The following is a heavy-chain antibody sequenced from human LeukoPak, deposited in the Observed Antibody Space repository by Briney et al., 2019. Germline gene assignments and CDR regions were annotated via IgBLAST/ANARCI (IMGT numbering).Heavy chain of an antibody. CDR2: IHYTGST. Sequence: SETLSLTCTVSGGSITNFYWSWVRQPPGKGLELIGYIHYTGSTFYNPSLKSRVTISVDTSKNQFSLKLSSVTAADTAVYYCARGVLQRGASYYFDYWGQGTLVTVSS. V-gene: IGHV4-59*08. J-gene: IGHJ4*02. CDR3: ARGVLQRGASYYFDY. CDR1: GGSITNFY. D-gene: IGHD2-15*01.